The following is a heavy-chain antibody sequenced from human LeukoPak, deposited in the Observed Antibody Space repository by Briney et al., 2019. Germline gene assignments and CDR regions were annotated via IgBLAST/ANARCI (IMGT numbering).Heavy chain of an antibody. J-gene: IGHJ6*03. CDR3: AICSSFIDYYYMDV. CDR2: INPNSGGK. D-gene: IGHD6-13*01. Sequence: ASVKVSCKASGYTFTGYYMHWVRQAPGQGREWMGWINPNSGGKNYAQKSQRRDTMTRDTSISTAYMELSRLRSDDTAVYYCAICSSFIDYYYMDVWGKGTTVTVSS. V-gene: IGHV1-2*02. CDR1: GYTFTGYY.